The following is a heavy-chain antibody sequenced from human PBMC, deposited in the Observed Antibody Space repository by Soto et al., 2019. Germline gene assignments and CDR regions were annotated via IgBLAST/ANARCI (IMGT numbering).Heavy chain of an antibody. V-gene: IGHV3-7*01. CDR1: GFTFSSYW. D-gene: IGHD1-1*01. J-gene: IGHJ4*02. CDR3: ARVLQPYERQEAGYYFDY. Sequence: GGSLRLSCAASGFTFSSYWMSWVRQAPGKGLEWVANIKQDGSEKYYVDSVKGRFTISRDNAKNSLYLQMNSLRAEDTAVYYCARVLQPYERQEAGYYFDYWGQGTLVTVSS. CDR2: IKQDGSEK.